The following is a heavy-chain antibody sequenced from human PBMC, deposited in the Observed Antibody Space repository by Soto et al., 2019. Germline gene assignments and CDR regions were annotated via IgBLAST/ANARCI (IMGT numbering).Heavy chain of an antibody. D-gene: IGHD6-13*01. Sequence: QLQLQESGPGLVKPSETLSLTCTVSGGSISSSSYYWGWIRQPPGKGLEWIGSIYYSGSTYYNPSLKSRVTISEDTSKSQFALKLSSVAAADTAVYYCARHVASRWSRLGGNWFDPWGQGTLVTVSS. J-gene: IGHJ5*02. CDR2: IYYSGST. V-gene: IGHV4-39*01. CDR1: GGSISSSSYY. CDR3: ARHVASRWSRLGGNWFDP.